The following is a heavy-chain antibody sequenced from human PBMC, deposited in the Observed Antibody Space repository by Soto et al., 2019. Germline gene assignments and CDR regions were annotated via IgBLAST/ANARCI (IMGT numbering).Heavy chain of an antibody. Sequence: PSETLSLTCAVYGGSFSGYSWSWIRQPPGKGLEWIGEINHSGSTNYNPSLKSRVTILVDTSKNPLSLKPSSATAADTADYYCARSRVLGGGTVGDYYYSVWAVWGKGTTVTVSS. D-gene: IGHD1-26*01. CDR2: INHSGST. V-gene: IGHV4-34*01. CDR1: GGSFSGYS. J-gene: IGHJ6*04. CDR3: ARSRVLGGGTVGDYYYSVWAV.